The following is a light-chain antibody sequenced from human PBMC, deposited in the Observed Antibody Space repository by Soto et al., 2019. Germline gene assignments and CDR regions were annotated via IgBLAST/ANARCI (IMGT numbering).Light chain of an antibody. CDR2: AAS. V-gene: IGKV1-27*01. CDR3: QKYNSAPHT. Sequence: DIQMTQSPSSLSASVGDRVTITCRAIQGINNYLAWYQQKPGKVPKLLIYAASTLQSGVPSRFSGSGSGTDFTLTISILQPEDVATYYCQKYNSAPHTFGQGTKLEIK. CDR1: QGINNY. J-gene: IGKJ2*01.